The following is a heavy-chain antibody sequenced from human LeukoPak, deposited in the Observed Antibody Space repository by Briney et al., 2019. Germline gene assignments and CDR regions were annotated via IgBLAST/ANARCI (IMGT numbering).Heavy chain of an antibody. CDR1: AGSIINYY. J-gene: IGHJ6*02. Sequence: SETPSLTCTVSAGSIINYYWSWIRQPPGKGLEWIGYIYYSGSTNYNPSLKSRVTISVDTSKKQVSLNLSSVTAADTAVYYCARVAARYVGMDVWGQGTTVTVSS. CDR3: ARVAARYVGMDV. V-gene: IGHV4-59*01. D-gene: IGHD6-6*01. CDR2: IYYSGST.